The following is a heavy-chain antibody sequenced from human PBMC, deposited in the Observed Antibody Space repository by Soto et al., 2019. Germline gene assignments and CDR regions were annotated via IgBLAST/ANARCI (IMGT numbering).Heavy chain of an antibody. CDR3: ERDRVNSGWLSDV. J-gene: IGHJ6*02. CDR2: IWYDGSNK. Sequence: PGGSLRLCCAASVFTFSSYGMHCFRQSPGKGLEWVAVIWYDGSNKYYADSVKGRFTISRGNSKNTLYLQMNSLRAEDTAVYYCERDRVNSGWLSDVWGQGTTVTVSS. V-gene: IGHV3-33*01. CDR1: VFTFSSYG. D-gene: IGHD6-19*01.